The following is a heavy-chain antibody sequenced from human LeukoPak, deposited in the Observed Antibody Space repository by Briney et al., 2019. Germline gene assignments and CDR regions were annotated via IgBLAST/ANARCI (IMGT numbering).Heavy chain of an antibody. CDR3: ARVKGVVTAILDY. V-gene: IGHV4-59*01. J-gene: IGHJ4*02. CDR2: IYYSGST. CDR1: GGSFSGYY. Sequence: ASETLSLTCAVYGGSFSGYYWSWIRQPPGKGLEWIGYIYYSGSTNYNPSLKSRVTFSVDTSKNQFSLKLISVTAADTAVYYCARVKGVVTAILDYWGQGTLVTVSS. D-gene: IGHD2-21*02.